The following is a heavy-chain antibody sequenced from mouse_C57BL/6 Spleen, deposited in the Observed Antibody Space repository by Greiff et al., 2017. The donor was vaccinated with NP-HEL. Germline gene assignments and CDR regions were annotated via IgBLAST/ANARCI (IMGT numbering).Heavy chain of an antibody. CDR3: ARNNYDAMDY. V-gene: IGHV1-76*01. Sequence: QVQLQQPGAELVRPGASVKLSCKASGYTFTDYYINWVKQRPGQGLEWIARIYPGSGNTYYNEKLKGKATLTADKSSSTAYMQLSSLTSEDAAVYFCARNNYDAMDYWGQGTSVTVSS. D-gene: IGHD5-2*01. CDR2: IYPGSGNT. J-gene: IGHJ4*01. CDR1: GYTFTDYY.